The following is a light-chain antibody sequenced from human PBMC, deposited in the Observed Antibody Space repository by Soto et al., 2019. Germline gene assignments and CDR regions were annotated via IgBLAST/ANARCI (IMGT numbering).Light chain of an antibody. CDR3: PHYNSWLPWT. CDR2: GAS. CDR1: QSVSSN. V-gene: IGKV3-15*01. J-gene: IGKJ1*01. Sequence: EIVMTQSPATLSVSPGERVTLSCRASQSVSSNLAWYQQKPGQAPRLLIFGASTRATGIPARFSGSGSGTEFTLTISSLQSEDFAVYCCPHYNSWLPWTFGQGTKVEIK.